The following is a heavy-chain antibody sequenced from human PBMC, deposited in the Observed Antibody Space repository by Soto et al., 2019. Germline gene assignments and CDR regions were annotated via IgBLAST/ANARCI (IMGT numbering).Heavy chain of an antibody. V-gene: IGHV1-69*01. D-gene: IGHD3-16*01. J-gene: IGHJ4*02. CDR1: GGTFSTFG. Sequence: QVQLVQSGAEVKKTGSSVKVSCKTSGGTFSTFGISWVRQAPGQGLEWMGGIIPFFGTAEYSQKFEDRITINADSSTNTVYMDLRNLTSEPTAIYYCARTAPMDAGDKYYYDFWGPRALVTVSS. CDR2: IIPFFGTA. CDR3: ARTAPMDAGDKYYYDF.